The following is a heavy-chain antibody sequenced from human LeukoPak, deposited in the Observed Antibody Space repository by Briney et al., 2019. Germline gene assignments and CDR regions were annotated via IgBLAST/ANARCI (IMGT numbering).Heavy chain of an antibody. CDR2: IKQDGSEK. D-gene: IGHD3-3*01. CDR1: GFTFSSYW. Sequence: GGSLRLSCAASGFTFSSYWMSWVRQAPGKGLEWVANIKQDGSEKYYVDSVKGRFTISRDNAENSLYLQMNSLRAEDTAVYYCANDAATYYDFWSGYYRGSDAFDIWGQGTMVTVSS. V-gene: IGHV3-7*01. J-gene: IGHJ3*02. CDR3: ANDAATYYDFWSGYYRGSDAFDI.